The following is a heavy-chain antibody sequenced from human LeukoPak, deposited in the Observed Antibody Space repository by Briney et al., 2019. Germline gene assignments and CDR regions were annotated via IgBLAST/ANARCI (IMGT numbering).Heavy chain of an antibody. Sequence: GGSLRLSCAASGFTFSSYGMHWVRQAPGKGLEWVAVISYDGSNKYYADSVKGRFTISRDNSKNTLYLQMNSLRAEDTAVYYCAKALAWGAVADPFDYWGQGTLVTVSS. J-gene: IGHJ4*02. CDR2: ISYDGSNK. V-gene: IGHV3-30*18. CDR3: AKALAWGAVADPFDY. CDR1: GFTFSSYG. D-gene: IGHD6-19*01.